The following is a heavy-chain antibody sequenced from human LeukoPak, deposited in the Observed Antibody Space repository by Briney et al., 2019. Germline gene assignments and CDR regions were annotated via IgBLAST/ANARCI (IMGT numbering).Heavy chain of an antibody. J-gene: IGHJ4*02. Sequence: PGGSLRLSCAASGFTFSSYDIHWVRQATGKGLEWVSGIGTAGEIYYPGSVKGRFTISRDNSKNTLYLQMNSLRAEDTAVYYCARAAKRGYGSGSYYTATPLWGQGTLVTVSS. D-gene: IGHD3-10*01. CDR1: GFTFSSYD. CDR2: IGTAGEI. CDR3: ARAAKRGYGSGSYYTATPL. V-gene: IGHV3-13*01.